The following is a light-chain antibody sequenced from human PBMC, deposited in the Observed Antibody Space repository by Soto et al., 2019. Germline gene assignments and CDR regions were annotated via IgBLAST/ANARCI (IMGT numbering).Light chain of an antibody. V-gene: IGKV3-11*01. Sequence: PGEGAALSCRSSQSISDYLAWYQQKPGQPPWLLTYDASKRAPGIPRRFSGRGSGTDFTLTISSLEAEDFAVYFCQHRLNWPLTFGGGTKVEI. CDR3: QHRLNWPLT. CDR1: QSISDY. CDR2: DAS. J-gene: IGKJ4*01.